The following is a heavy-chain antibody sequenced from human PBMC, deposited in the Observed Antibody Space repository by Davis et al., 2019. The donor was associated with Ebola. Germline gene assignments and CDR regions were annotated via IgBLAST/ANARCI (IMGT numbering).Heavy chain of an antibody. Sequence: PGGSLRLSCAASGFTVSSTYMSWVRQAPGKGLEWVSVIYSGGTTHYADSVKGRFTISRDNSKNTLYLQMNSLRAEDTAVYYCAKETDQQYYYYGMDVWGKGTTVTVSS. V-gene: IGHV3-53*05. CDR1: GFTVSSTY. CDR2: IYSGGTT. D-gene: IGHD6-13*01. CDR3: AKETDQQYYYYGMDV. J-gene: IGHJ6*04.